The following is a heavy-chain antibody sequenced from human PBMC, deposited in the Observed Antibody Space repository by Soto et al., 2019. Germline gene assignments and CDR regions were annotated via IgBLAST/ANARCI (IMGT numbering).Heavy chain of an antibody. V-gene: IGHV4-59*01. CDR2: IYYSWST. J-gene: IGHJ5*02. CDR1: GGSIRSYY. CDR3: ARTYYDFWSGYYHIWFDP. D-gene: IGHD3-3*01. Sequence: SETLSLTCTVSGGSIRSYYWSWIRQPPGKGLEWVGYIYYSWSTNYNPALKSRVTISVDTSKDQFSLNLRSVTAADTAVYYCARTYYDFWSGYYHIWFDPWGQGTLVTVSS.